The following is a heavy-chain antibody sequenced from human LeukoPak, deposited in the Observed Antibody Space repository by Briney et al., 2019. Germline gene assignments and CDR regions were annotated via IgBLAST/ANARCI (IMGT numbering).Heavy chain of an antibody. V-gene: IGHV4-59*01. Sequence: SETLSLTCTVSGGSISSYFWSWVRQSPGKGLEWIGFMHHSGSANSNPFLKSRVTISMDTSKNQFSLKMSSVTAADTAVYYCARDSPFEWDVLGDSFDSWGQGTVVTVSS. J-gene: IGHJ3*02. D-gene: IGHD1-26*01. CDR1: GGSISSYF. CDR3: ARDSPFEWDVLGDSFDS. CDR2: MHHSGSA.